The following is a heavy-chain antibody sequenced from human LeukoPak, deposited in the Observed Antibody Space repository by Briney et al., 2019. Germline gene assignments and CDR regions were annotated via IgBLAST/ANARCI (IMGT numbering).Heavy chain of an antibody. CDR1: GFTFSSYA. J-gene: IGHJ5*02. Sequence: PGASLRLSCAASGFTFSSYAMSWVRQAPGKGLEWVSAISGSGGSTYYADSVKGRSTISRDNSKNTLYLQMNSLRAEDTAVYYCAKGLGDWFDPWGQGTLVTVSS. CDR2: ISGSGGST. V-gene: IGHV3-23*01. CDR3: AKGLGDWFDP. D-gene: IGHD3-16*01.